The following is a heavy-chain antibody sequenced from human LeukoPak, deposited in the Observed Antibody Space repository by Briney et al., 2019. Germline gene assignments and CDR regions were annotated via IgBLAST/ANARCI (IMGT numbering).Heavy chain of an antibody. D-gene: IGHD3-22*01. CDR2: INHSGST. Sequence: PSETLSLTCAVYGGSFSGYYWSWIRQPPGKGLEWIGEINHSGSTNYNPSLKSRVTISVDTSKNQFSLKLSSVTAADTAVYYCARGYKWIVVGNHYYYYYYMDVWGKGTTVTVSS. V-gene: IGHV4-34*01. CDR3: ARGYKWIVVGNHYYYYYYMDV. J-gene: IGHJ6*03. CDR1: GGSFSGYY.